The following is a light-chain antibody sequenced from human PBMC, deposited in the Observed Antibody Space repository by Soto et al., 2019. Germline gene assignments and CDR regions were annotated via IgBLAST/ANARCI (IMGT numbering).Light chain of an antibody. CDR2: AAS. Sequence: DIQMTQSPSPVSASVGDTVTISCRASQDIGSWLAWFQQKPGRAPKLLIYAASSLQSGVPSRFSGSGSGADFTLTISSLQPEDFATYYCQPANRFPLTFGGGTKVEIK. J-gene: IGKJ4*01. CDR3: QPANRFPLT. CDR1: QDIGSW. V-gene: IGKV1-12*01.